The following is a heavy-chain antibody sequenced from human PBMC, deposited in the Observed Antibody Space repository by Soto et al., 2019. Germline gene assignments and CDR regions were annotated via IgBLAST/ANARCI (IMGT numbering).Heavy chain of an antibody. CDR1: EFTVSTNY. CDR3: TGSSDWVHPF. D-gene: IGHD6-19*01. V-gene: IGHV3-66*01. Sequence: EVQLVESGGGLVQPGGSLRLTCAVSEFTVSTNYMSWVRQAPGKGLEWVSVIYSGGTTYYADSVKGRFTISRDNSKNTVYLQLTSLRDEDTAVYYCTGSSDWVHPFWGQGTLVIVSS. CDR2: IYSGGTT. J-gene: IGHJ4*02.